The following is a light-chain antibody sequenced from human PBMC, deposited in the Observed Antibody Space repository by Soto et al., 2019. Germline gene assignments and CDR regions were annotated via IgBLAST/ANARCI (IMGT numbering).Light chain of an antibody. CDR3: QSYDSSLSGRVV. J-gene: IGLJ2*01. CDR2: GNS. CDR1: SSNIGAGYG. V-gene: IGLV1-40*01. Sequence: QLVLTQPPSVSGAPGQRVTISCTGSSSNIGAGYGVHWYQHLPGTAPKLLIYGNSNRPSGVPDRFSGSKSGTSASLVITGLKAEDEADYYCQSYDSSLSGRVVFGGGTKVTVL.